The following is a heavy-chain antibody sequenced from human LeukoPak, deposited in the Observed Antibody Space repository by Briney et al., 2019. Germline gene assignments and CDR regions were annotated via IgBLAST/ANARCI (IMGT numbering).Heavy chain of an antibody. CDR2: ITGGGEST. V-gene: IGHV3-23*01. Sequence: GGSLRLSCAASGFTFEASAMSWVRQAPGKGLEWVAVITGGGESTYYADSVKGRFTISRDNSKKTLFLQVSSLRAEDTAVYFCAKNIGDQLLCGFNYWGQGIVVTVSS. D-gene: IGHD2-2*01. J-gene: IGHJ4*02. CDR1: GFTFEASA. CDR3: AKNIGDQLLCGFNY.